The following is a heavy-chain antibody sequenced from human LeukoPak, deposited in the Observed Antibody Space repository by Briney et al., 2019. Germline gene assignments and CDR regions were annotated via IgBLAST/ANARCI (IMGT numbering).Heavy chain of an antibody. CDR2: TSGSCGST. CDR3: AKGPNFWLTPGAFAI. D-gene: IGHD3-3*01. J-gene: IGHJ3*02. V-gene: IGHV3-23*01. Sequence: GGSLRLSCAASGFTFTTYAMSWVRQAPGKGLEWVSGTSGSCGSTLYADSVKGRFTISGDNSKNRLSPQMNSLRAEDTAVYYCAKGPNFWLTPGAFAIWGQGTMGT. CDR1: GFTFTTYA.